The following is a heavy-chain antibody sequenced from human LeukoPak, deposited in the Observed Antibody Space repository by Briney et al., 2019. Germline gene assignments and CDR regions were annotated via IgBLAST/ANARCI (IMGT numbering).Heavy chain of an antibody. Sequence: GGSLRLSCAASGFTVSNSAMSWVRQAPGKGLEWVSAINGGNSDTNYAESVKGRFTISRDNSRNTLYLQMNSLRAEDTAVYYCAKDLLRWAFDYWGQGTLVTVSS. J-gene: IGHJ4*02. CDR1: GFTVSNSA. CDR2: INGGNSDT. D-gene: IGHD2-15*01. V-gene: IGHV3-23*01. CDR3: AKDLLRWAFDY.